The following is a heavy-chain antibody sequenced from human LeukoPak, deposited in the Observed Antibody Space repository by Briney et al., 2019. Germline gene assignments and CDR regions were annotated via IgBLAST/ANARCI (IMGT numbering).Heavy chain of an antibody. J-gene: IGHJ4*02. D-gene: IGHD6-13*01. CDR2: ILYDGGDN. V-gene: IGHV3-30*04. CDR3: ARDGDPISAAGTMLDY. Sequence: GGSLRLSCAASGFTFSSYAMHWVRQAPGKGLEWVASILYDGGDNYYAGSVKGRFTISRDNSRKTLYLQMNSLRPEDTAVYFCARDGDPISAAGTMLDYWGLGTLVTVSS. CDR1: GFTFSSYA.